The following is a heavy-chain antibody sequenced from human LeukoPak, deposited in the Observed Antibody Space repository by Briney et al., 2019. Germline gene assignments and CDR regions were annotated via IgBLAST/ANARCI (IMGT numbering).Heavy chain of an antibody. V-gene: IGHV3-48*03. Sequence: GGSLRLSCAASGFTFCGYDMNWVRQAPGKGLEWVSYISASGGTIYYADSVKGRFTISRDNAKNSLYLQMSSLRAEDTAIYYCPSQQPSFDFWGQGTPVTVSS. CDR2: ISASGGTI. D-gene: IGHD6-13*01. CDR3: PSQQPSFDF. CDR1: GFTFCGYD. J-gene: IGHJ4*02.